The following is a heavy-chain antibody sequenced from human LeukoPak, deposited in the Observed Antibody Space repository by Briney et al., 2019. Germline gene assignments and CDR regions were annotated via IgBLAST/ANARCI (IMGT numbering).Heavy chain of an antibody. D-gene: IGHD3-3*01. CDR3: ARAPDDYDFWSGPFDY. J-gene: IGHJ4*02. Sequence: ASVKVSCKASGYTFTNYGISWVRQAPEQGLEWMGWISAYSGNTNYAQNLQGRVTMTTDTSTSTAYMELRSLRSDDTAVYYCARAPDDYDFWSGPFDYWGRGTLVTVSS. CDR1: GYTFTNYG. CDR2: ISAYSGNT. V-gene: IGHV1-18*01.